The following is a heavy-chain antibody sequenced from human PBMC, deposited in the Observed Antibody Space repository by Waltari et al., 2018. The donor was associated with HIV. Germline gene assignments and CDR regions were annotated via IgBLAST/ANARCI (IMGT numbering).Heavy chain of an antibody. V-gene: IGHV5-51*01. CDR2: IKPGDSDT. Sequence: EVQLVQSGAEVKKPGEPLKISCNGSGYTFTNYWIGGVRPSPGKGLEWMGIIKPGDSDTRDSPSFQWHVTISADKSISTAYLQWSSLKASDSAIYYCARHIYSGNYRGCFDYWGQGTLVTVSS. D-gene: IGHD1-26*01. J-gene: IGHJ4*02. CDR1: GYTFTNYW. CDR3: ARHIYSGNYRGCFDY.